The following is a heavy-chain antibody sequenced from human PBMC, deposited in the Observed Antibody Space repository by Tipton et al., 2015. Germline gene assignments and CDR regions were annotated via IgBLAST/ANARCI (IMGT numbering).Heavy chain of an antibody. V-gene: IGHV3-23*01. J-gene: IGHJ4*02. CDR3: ARDRRDTQDSYYKSYSGLED. D-gene: IGHD2-21*02. CDR2: ISGTGNSI. CDR1: GFAFGIYA. Sequence: SLRLSCATSGFAFGIYAMTWVRQAPGKGLGWVAGISGTGNSIHYADSVKGRFTISRDYSNNTLFLQMDSLRVEDTAIYYCARDRRDTQDSYYKSYSGLEDWGQGTMVTVSA.